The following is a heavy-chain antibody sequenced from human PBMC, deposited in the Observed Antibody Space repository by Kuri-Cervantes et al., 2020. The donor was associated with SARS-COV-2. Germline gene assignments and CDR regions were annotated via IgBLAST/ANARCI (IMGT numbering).Heavy chain of an antibody. CDR3: ARGWDAFDI. D-gene: IGHD5-24*01. CDR2: ISYDGSNK. CDR1: GFTFSSYA. V-gene: IGHV3-30-3*01. Sequence: GESLKISCAASGFTFSSYAMHWVRQAPGKGLEWVAVISYDGSNKYYADSVKGRFTISRDNPKNTLYLQMNSLRAEDTAVYYCARGWDAFDIWGQGTMVTVSS. J-gene: IGHJ3*02.